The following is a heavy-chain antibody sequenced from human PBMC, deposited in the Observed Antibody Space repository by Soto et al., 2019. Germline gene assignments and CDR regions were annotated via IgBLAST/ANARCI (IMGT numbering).Heavy chain of an antibody. V-gene: IGHV1-69*13. CDR3: ARDLGAAAAYYYGMDV. CDR2: IIPIFGTA. Sequence: ASVKVSCKASGGTFSSYAISWVRQAPGQGLEWMGGIIPIFGTANYAQKFQGRVTITADESTSTAYMELSSLRSEDTAVYYCARDLGAAAAYYYGMDVWGQGTTVTVSS. J-gene: IGHJ6*02. D-gene: IGHD6-13*01. CDR1: GGTFSSYA.